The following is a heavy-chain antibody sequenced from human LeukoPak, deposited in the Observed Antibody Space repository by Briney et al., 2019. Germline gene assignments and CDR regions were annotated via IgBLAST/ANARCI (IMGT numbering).Heavy chain of an antibody. J-gene: IGHJ5*02. CDR2: IYYSGST. Sequence: SGTLSRTCIVSGGSISSGGYYWSWIRQHPGKGLEWIGYIYYSGSTYYNPSLKSRVTISVDTSKNQFSLKLSSVTAADTAVYYCARGDTSDFWSGYYSWFDPWGQGTLVTVSS. CDR1: GGSISSGGYY. CDR3: ARGDTSDFWSGYYSWFDP. V-gene: IGHV4-31*03. D-gene: IGHD3-3*01.